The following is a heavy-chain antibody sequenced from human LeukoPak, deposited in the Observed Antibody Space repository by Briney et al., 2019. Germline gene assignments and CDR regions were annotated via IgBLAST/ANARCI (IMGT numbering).Heavy chain of an antibody. CDR1: GGSISSSSYF. D-gene: IGHD5/OR15-5a*01. V-gene: IGHV4-39*02. J-gene: IGHJ4*02. CDR3: AREVVSTITLDF. CDR2: IYYSGIT. Sequence: SETLSLTCTVSGGSISSSSYFWGWIRQPPGKGLEWIGTIYYSGITYYNPSLKSRVTISVDTSKNQFSLKLNSVNAADTAVYYCAREVVSTITLDFWGQGTLVTVSS.